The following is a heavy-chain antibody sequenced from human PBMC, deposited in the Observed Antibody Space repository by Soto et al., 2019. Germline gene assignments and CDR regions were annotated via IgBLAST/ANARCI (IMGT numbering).Heavy chain of an antibody. Sequence: LRLSCVVSGFSMSNHALTWVRQAPGKGLEWVSSISGTGSKTYYADSIKGRFTISRDNSKNTVFLQMNSLRPDDMAFYFCAREPKPFMTGYYDLWGQGTLVTVSS. J-gene: IGHJ4*02. V-gene: IGHV3-23*01. CDR3: AREPKPFMTGYYDL. D-gene: IGHD3-9*01. CDR1: GFSMSNHA. CDR2: ISGTGSKT.